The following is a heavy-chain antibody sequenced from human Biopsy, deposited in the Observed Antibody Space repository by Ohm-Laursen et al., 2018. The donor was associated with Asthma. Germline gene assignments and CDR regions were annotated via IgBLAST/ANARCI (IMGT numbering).Heavy chain of an antibody. Sequence: GASVKVSCKTSGYSFNSAGITWVRQAPGQGLEWMGWISVYNGNTKVAQKLQDRVTMITDTSTSTAYMELRSLRSEGTAVYFCARAVDYSHYYGIDVWGQGTTVTVS. CDR1: GYSFNSAG. J-gene: IGHJ6*02. CDR3: ARAVDYSHYYGIDV. CDR2: ISVYNGNT. D-gene: IGHD3-10*01. V-gene: IGHV1-18*01.